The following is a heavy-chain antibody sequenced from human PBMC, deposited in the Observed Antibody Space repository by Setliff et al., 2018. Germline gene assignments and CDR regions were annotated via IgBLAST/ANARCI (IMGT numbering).Heavy chain of an antibody. CDR1: GESIDSVATGNHY. V-gene: IGHV4-61*10. CDR3: ARHGSYYYMDV. D-gene: IGHD2-2*03. J-gene: IGHJ6*03. CDR2: IYYSGST. Sequence: SETLSLTCIVSGESIDSVATGNHYWNWIRQPVGKGLEWIGYIYYSGSTNYNPSLKSRVTISVDTSKNQFSLKLSSVTAADTAGYYCARHGSYYYMDVWGKGT.